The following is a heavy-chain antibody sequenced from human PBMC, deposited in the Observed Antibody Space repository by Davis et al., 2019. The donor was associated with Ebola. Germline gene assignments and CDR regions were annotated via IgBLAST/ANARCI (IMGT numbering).Heavy chain of an antibody. J-gene: IGHJ4*02. CDR3: ARIVGGTTGYFDY. V-gene: IGHV2-70*01. D-gene: IGHD1-26*01. CDR2: IDWDDDK. CDR1: GFSLSTSGMS. Sequence: SGPTLVKPTQTLTLTCTFSGFSLSTSGMSVSWIRQPPGKALDWLAVIDWDDDKYYSTSLKTRLTISRDSSKNQVLLTMTNMDPVDTGTYYCARIVGGTTGYFDYWGQGTLVTVSS.